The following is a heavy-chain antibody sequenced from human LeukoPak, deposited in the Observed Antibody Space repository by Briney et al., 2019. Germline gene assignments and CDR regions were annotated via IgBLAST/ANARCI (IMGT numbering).Heavy chain of an antibody. CDR1: GFTFNVYD. D-gene: IGHD2/OR15-2a*01. V-gene: IGHV3-13*01. CDR3: VRGCTYCNWKTWFDP. Sequence: GGSLRLSCVTSGFTFNVYDMHWVRQAKGKGLEWVSAIGTLHDAYYPDSVKGRFTISRENARNSLYLQMNSLTAGATAVYYCVRGCTYCNWKTWFDPWGQGTLVTVSS. J-gene: IGHJ5*02. CDR2: IGTLHDA.